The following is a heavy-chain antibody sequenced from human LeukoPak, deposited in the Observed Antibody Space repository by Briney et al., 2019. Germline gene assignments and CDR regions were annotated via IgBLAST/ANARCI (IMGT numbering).Heavy chain of an antibody. J-gene: IGHJ4*02. D-gene: IGHD3-10*01. CDR1: GFTFSEYS. CDR2: ISTNGGST. CDR3: ARGFRYYGSGIDY. Sequence: GGSLRLSCAASGFTFSEYSMHWVRQAPGKGLEYVSAISTNGGSTYYANSVKGRFTISRDDPKHTLDLQMGSLRPEDTAVYYCARGFRYYGSGIDYWGQGTLVTVSS. V-gene: IGHV3-64*01.